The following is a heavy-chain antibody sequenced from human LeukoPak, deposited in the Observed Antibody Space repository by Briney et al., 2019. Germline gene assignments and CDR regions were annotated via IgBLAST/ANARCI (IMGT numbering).Heavy chain of an antibody. V-gene: IGHV4-4*07. CDR1: GGSISSYY. D-gene: IGHD3-22*01. CDR2: IYTSGST. CDR3: ARVTGYMIEDYFDY. J-gene: IGHJ4*02. Sequence: PSETLSLTCTVSGGSISSYYWSWVRQPAGKGLEWLGRIYTSGSTNYNPSLKSRVTMSVDTSKNQFSLKLSSVTAADTAVYYCARVTGYMIEDYFDYWGQGTLVTVSS.